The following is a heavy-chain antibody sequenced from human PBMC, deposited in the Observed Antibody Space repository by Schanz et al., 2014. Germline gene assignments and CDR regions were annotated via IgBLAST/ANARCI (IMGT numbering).Heavy chain of an antibody. CDR1: GYTLTAYY. J-gene: IGHJ5*01. CDR3: ARDSDVSKYNLFDS. V-gene: IGHV1-2*06. CDR2: INPNTGGT. Sequence: QVQLVQSGAEVKKPGASVKVSCKASGYTLTAYYMHWVRQAPGQGLEWMGRINPNTGGTNYAQKFQGRVTMTRDTSISTVYMELTRLTFDDTAIYYCARDSDVSKYNLFDSWGQGTLVTVSS.